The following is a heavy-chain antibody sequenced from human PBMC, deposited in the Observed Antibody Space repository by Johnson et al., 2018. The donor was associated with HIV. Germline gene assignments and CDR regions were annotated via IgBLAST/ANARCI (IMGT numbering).Heavy chain of an antibody. CDR3: AKDVDSSRWWRAFDM. V-gene: IGHV3-30*02. CDR2: IQSDGKIK. D-gene: IGHD6-13*01. CDR1: GFTFSNYG. J-gene: IGHJ3*02. Sequence: QMQLVESGGGLVQPGGSLTLSCAASGFTFSNYGMHWVRQAPGKGLEWVAFIQSDGKIKFYADSVKGRFTISRDKSKNSFYIQMHSLRAEDTAVYYCAKDVDSSRWWRAFDMWGQGTMVSVSS.